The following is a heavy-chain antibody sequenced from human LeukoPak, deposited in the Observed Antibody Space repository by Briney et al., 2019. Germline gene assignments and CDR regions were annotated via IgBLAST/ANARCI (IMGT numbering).Heavy chain of an antibody. CDR1: GGSFSGYY. D-gene: IGHD6-19*01. CDR3: ARKAVAGRYYFDY. V-gene: IGHV4-34*01. J-gene: IGHJ4*02. CDR2: INQSGGT. Sequence: SETLSLTCAVYGGSFSGYYWSWIRQPPGKGLEWIGEINQSGGTNYNPSLKSRVTISVDTSKNQFSLKLSSVTAADTAVYYCARKAVAGRYYFDYWGQGTLVTVSS.